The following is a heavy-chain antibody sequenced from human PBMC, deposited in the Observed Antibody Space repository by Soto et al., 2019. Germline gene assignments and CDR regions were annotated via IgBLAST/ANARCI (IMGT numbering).Heavy chain of an antibody. J-gene: IGHJ4*02. V-gene: IGHV4-59*01. CDR3: ARNSVAGMDY. D-gene: IGHD6-19*01. Sequence: SETLSLTCTVSGGSISSYYWSWIRQPPGKGLEWIGYIYYSGSTNYNPSLKSRVTISVDTSKNQFSLKLSSVTAADTAVYYCARNSVAGMDYWGQGTLVTVSS. CDR2: IYYSGST. CDR1: GGSISSYY.